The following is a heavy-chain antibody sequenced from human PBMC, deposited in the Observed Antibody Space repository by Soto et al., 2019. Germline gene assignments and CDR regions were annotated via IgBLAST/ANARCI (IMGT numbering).Heavy chain of an antibody. CDR1: GGSISSSSYY. V-gene: IGHV4-39*01. CDR3: ARQHFKFYD. CDR2: IYYSGST. J-gene: IGHJ4*02. D-gene: IGHD3-3*02. Sequence: ASETLSLTCTVSGGSISSSSYYWGWIRQPPGKGLEWIGSIYYSGSTYYNPSLKSRVTISVDTSKNQFSLKLSSVTAADTAVYYCARQHFKFYDWGQGTPVTVSS.